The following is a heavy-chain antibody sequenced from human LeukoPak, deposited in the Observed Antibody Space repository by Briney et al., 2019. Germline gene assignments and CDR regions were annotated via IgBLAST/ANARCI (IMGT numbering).Heavy chain of an antibody. CDR1: GGTFSSYA. CDR2: IIPIFGTA. D-gene: IGHD3-3*01. CDR3: ARDMKGGVALYYYYYMDV. V-gene: IGHV1-69*05. J-gene: IGHJ6*03. Sequence: GASVKVSCKASGGTFSSYAISWVRQAPGQGLEWMGGIIPIFGTANYAQKFQGRVTITTDESTSTAYMELSSLRSEDTAVYYCARDMKGGVALYYYYYMDVWGKGTMVTVSS.